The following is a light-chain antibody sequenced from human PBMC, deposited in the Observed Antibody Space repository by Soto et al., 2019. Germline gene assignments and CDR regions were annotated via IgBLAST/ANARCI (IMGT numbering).Light chain of an antibody. CDR1: QSVSSY. CDR3: QQRRNWQVT. V-gene: IGKV3-11*01. J-gene: IGKJ5*01. CDR2: DAS. Sequence: EIVLTQSPVTLSLSPGERATLSCRASQSVSSYLAWYQQKPGQAPRLLIYDASIGATGIPARFSGSGSGTDFTLTISSLEPEDFAVYYCQQRRNWQVTFGQGTRLEIK.